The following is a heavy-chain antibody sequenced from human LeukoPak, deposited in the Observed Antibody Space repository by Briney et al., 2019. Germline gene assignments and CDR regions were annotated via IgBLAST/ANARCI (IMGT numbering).Heavy chain of an antibody. CDR3: ARLRYYGSGSFLEY. J-gene: IGHJ4*02. V-gene: IGHV5-51*01. CDR1: AYSFTTYW. D-gene: IGHD3-10*01. Sequence: GESLKISCKGSAYSFTTYWTAWVRQLPGKGLEGRGIIYPSDSDTRYSPSFQGQVTISADTSISTAYLQWSSLKASDTAMYYCARLRYYGSGSFLEYWGQGTLVTVSS. CDR2: IYPSDSDT.